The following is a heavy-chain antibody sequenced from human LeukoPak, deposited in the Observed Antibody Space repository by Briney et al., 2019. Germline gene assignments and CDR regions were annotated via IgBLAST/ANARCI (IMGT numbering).Heavy chain of an antibody. CDR1: GGSISSGGYY. D-gene: IGHD3-10*01. V-gene: IGHV4-31*03. CDR2: IYYSGST. J-gene: IGHJ4*02. Sequence: PSETLSLTCTVSGGSISSGGYYWSWIRQHPGKGLEWIGYIYYSGSTYYNPSLKSRVTISVDTSKNQFSLKLSSVTAADTAVYYCARMTMVRGVDYWGQGTLVTVSS. CDR3: ARMTMVRGVDY.